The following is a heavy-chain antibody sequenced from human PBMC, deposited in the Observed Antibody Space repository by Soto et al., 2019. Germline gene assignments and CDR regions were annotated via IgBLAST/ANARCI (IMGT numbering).Heavy chain of an antibody. D-gene: IGHD1-1*01. CDR3: ARNRRADYYYYGMDV. CDR2: IDPSDSYT. J-gene: IGHJ6*02. V-gene: IGHV5-10-1*01. CDR1: GYSFTSYW. Sequence: GESLKISCKGSGYSFTSYWISWVRQMPGKGLEWMGRIDPSDSYTNYSPSFQGHVTISADKSTSTAYLQWSSLKASDTAMYYCARNRRADYYYYGMDVWGQGTTVTVSS.